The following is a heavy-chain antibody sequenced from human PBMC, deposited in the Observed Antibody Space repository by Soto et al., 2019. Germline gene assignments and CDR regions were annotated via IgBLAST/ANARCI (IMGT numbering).Heavy chain of an antibody. CDR3: ARVISARYSLFWFDP. Sequence: QLQLQESGSGLVKPSQTLSLTCAVSGGSISSGGYSWSWIRQPPGKGLEWMGYIYHSGSTYYNPSLKSRVTISVDRSKHQFSLKLSSVTAADTAVYYCARVISARYSLFWFDPWGQGTLVTVSS. J-gene: IGHJ5*02. CDR1: GGSISSGGYS. V-gene: IGHV4-30-2*01. CDR2: IYHSGST. D-gene: IGHD6-6*01.